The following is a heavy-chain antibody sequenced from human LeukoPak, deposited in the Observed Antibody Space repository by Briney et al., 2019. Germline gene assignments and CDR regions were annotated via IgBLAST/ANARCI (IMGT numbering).Heavy chain of an antibody. D-gene: IGHD3-16*02. V-gene: IGHV3-7*01. CDR3: ARHPYRARYFDL. Sequence: GGSLRLSCAASGFTFSNFWMTWVRQAPGKGLEWVANIKYDGREKWCVDSVKGRFTISRDNAKNSLFLQMDSLRAEDTAVYYCARHPYRARYFDLWGRGTLVTVSS. CDR1: GFTFSNFW. CDR2: IKYDGREK. J-gene: IGHJ2*01.